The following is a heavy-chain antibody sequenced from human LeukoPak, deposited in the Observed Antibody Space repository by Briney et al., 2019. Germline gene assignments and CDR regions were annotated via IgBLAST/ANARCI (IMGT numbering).Heavy chain of an antibody. Sequence: PGGSLRLSCAASGFTFSSYWMSWVRQAPGKGLEWVANIKQEGSEKYYVDSVKGRFTISRDNAKNSLYLQMNGLRAEDTALYYCAKDGTGGHYGSGSYLDYWGQGTLVTVSS. V-gene: IGHV3-7*03. CDR2: IKQEGSEK. CDR1: GFTFSSYW. D-gene: IGHD3-10*01. J-gene: IGHJ4*02. CDR3: AKDGTGGHYGSGSYLDY.